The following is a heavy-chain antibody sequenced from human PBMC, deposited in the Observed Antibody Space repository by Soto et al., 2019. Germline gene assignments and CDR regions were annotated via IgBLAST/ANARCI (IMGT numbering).Heavy chain of an antibody. CDR1: GYTFTDYA. CDR2: INAATGNT. J-gene: IGHJ4*02. D-gene: IGHD2-2*01. CDR3: ARGSESHYAPFDN. V-gene: IGHV1-3*01. Sequence: QVLLVQSGAEVKKPGASVKISCETSGYTFTDYAVDWVRQAPGQRLEWMGWINAATGNTRYSQKFQGRITITRDTSANTAYMDLSSLGSEDTAVYYCARGSESHYAPFDNWGQGTLVTVSS.